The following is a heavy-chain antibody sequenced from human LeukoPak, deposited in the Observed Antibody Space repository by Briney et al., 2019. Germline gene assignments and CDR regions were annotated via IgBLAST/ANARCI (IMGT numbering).Heavy chain of an antibody. Sequence: PGGSLRLSCAASGFTFSSSWMSWVRQAPGKGLEWVANISPDGSETNYVDSVKGRFTISRDNAKNSLYLQMNSLRAEDTAVYYCARPRVPDSWSQGTLVIVSS. CDR1: GFTFSSSW. V-gene: IGHV3-7*01. CDR2: ISPDGSET. J-gene: IGHJ4*02. CDR3: ARPRVPDS.